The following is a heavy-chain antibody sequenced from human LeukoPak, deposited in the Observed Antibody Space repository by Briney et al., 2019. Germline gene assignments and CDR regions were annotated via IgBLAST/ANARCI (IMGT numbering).Heavy chain of an antibody. V-gene: IGHV3-74*03. J-gene: IGHJ6*02. CDR2: IGSDGSGT. D-gene: IGHD2-8*02. Sequence: PGGSLRLSCAASGFSLSGYWMHWVRQILGKGLMWVARIGSDGSGTTYADPVKGRFTISRDNSKNTLYLQMNSLRDEDAAVYHCTRVQAGRSGLMDVWGRGTTVTVSS. CDR3: TRVQAGRSGLMDV. CDR1: GFSLSGYW.